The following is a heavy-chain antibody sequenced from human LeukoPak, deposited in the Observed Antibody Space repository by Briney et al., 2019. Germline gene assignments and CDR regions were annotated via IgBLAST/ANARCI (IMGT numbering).Heavy chain of an antibody. CDR1: GGSISSYY. V-gene: IGHV4-59*08. Sequence: SETLSLTCTVSGGSISSYYWSWIRQPPGKGLEWIGYIYYSGSTNYNPSLKSRVTISVDTSKNQFSLKLSSVTAADTAVYYCARGLVGGMDVWGQGTTVTVSS. D-gene: IGHD3-16*01. CDR3: ARGLVGGMDV. J-gene: IGHJ6*02. CDR2: IYYSGST.